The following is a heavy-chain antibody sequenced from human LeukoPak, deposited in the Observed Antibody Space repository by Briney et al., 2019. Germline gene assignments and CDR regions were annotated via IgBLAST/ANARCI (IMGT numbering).Heavy chain of an antibody. V-gene: IGHV3-48*01. D-gene: IGHD5-18*01. J-gene: IGHJ4*02. CDR2: ISSSSSTI. Sequence: GGSLRLSCAASGFTFSDYNMNWVRQPPGKGLEWVSYISSSSSTIYYADSVKGRFTISRDNAKNSLYLQMNSLRAEDTAVYYCARAYSGYTSGYHYWGQGTLVTVSS. CDR3: ARAYSGYTSGYHY. CDR1: GFTFSDYN.